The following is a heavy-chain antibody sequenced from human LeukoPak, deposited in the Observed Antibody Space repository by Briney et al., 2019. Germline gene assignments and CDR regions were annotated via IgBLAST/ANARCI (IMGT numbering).Heavy chain of an antibody. CDR3: ARGANDYVWGSYRFFDY. D-gene: IGHD3-16*02. CDR1: GYTFTGYI. CDR2: INPNSGGT. J-gene: IGHJ4*02. V-gene: IGHV1-2*02. Sequence: GASVKVSCKASGYTFTGYIMHWVRQAPGQGLEWMGWINPNSGGTNYAQKFQGRVTMTRDTSISTAYMELSRLRSDDTAVYYCARGANDYVWGSYRFFDYWGQGTLVTVSS.